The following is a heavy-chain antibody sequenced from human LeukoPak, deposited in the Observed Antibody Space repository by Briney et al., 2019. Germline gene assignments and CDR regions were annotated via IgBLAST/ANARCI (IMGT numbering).Heavy chain of an antibody. CDR3: ARQATYDILTGYYPGFTMDY. Sequence: SETLSLTCAVYGGSFSGYYWSWIRQPPGKGLEWIGEINHSGSTNYNPSLKSRVTISVDTSKNQFSLKLSSVTAADTAVYYCARQATYDILTGYYPGFTMDYWGQGTLVTVSS. CDR2: INHSGST. D-gene: IGHD3-9*01. CDR1: GGSFSGYY. V-gene: IGHV4-34*01. J-gene: IGHJ4*02.